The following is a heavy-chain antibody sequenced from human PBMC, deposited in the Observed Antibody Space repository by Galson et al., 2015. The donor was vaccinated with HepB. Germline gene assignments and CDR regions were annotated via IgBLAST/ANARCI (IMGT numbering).Heavy chain of an antibody. D-gene: IGHD3-10*01. J-gene: IGHJ5*02. CDR1: GGSFSDYY. CDR2: INHSGST. V-gene: IGHV4-34*01. Sequence: ETLSLTCAVYGGSFSDYYWTWIRQPPGKGLEWIGDINHSGSTNYNPSLKSRVTISVDTSKNQFSLKLSSVTAADTAVYYCVVHVRGSVRGALNWFDPWGQGTLVTVSS. CDR3: VVHVRGSVRGALNWFDP.